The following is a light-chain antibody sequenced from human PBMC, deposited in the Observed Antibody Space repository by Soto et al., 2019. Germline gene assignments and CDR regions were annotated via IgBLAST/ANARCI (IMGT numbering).Light chain of an antibody. CDR2: LGS. J-gene: IGKJ5*01. CDR3: MQARQTPNT. CDR1: QILLHSHGYHY. V-gene: IGKV2-28*01. Sequence: DGVMTHSPRFVRVSPVDPSARSCMSIQILLHSHGYHYLCWYLQKPGQSPQILIHLGSNRASGVPDRFSGSGSGTDFTLNISRVEAEDVGVYFCMQARQTPNTFGQGTRLEIK.